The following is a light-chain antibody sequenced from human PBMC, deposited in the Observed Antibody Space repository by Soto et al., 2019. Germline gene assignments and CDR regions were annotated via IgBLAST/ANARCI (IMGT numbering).Light chain of an antibody. CDR1: SSNIGAGYD. CDR3: QSYDSSLRGLV. Sequence: QSVLTQPPSVSGAPGQRVTISCTGSSSNIGAGYDVHWYQQLPGTAPKLLIYGNSNRPSGVPDRFAGSKAVTSASLAITGLQAEDEADYYCQSYDSSLRGLVFGTGTKVTVL. CDR2: GNS. J-gene: IGLJ1*01. V-gene: IGLV1-40*01.